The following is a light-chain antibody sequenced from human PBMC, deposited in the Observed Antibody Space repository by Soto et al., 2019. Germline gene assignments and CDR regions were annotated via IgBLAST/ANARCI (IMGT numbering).Light chain of an antibody. J-gene: IGKJ2*01. V-gene: IGKV1-39*01. CDR3: QQSYSMPYT. Sequence: IQMTQSPSSLSASVGDRAAITCRTSQSIANFLNWYQQKPGKAPNLLIYGASSLQSGVPSRFSGRGSGTDFTLTISSLQPEDFATYYCQQSYSMPYTFGQVTKLEI. CDR2: GAS. CDR1: QSIANF.